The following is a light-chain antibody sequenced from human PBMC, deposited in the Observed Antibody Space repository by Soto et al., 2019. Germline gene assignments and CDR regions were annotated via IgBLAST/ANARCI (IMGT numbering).Light chain of an antibody. J-gene: IGKJ5*01. CDR3: QHRMNWPLT. CDR2: DAS. CDR1: QSVSSY. V-gene: IGKV3-11*01. Sequence: ELVLTQSPATLSLSPGESATLSCRASQSVSSYLLWYQQKPGQAPRLLIYDASNRATGIPARFSGSGSETDFTLTISSLEPEDFAVYYCQHRMNWPLTVGQGTRLEI.